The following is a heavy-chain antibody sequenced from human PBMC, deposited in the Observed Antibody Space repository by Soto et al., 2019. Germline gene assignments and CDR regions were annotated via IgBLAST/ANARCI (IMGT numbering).Heavy chain of an antibody. J-gene: IGHJ4*02. D-gene: IGHD3-22*01. CDR3: ARGTASDSSGYPDY. CDR1: GGSISSGGYY. V-gene: IGHV4-31*03. CDR2: IYYSGST. Sequence: QVQLQESGPGLVKPSQTLSLTCTVSGGSISSGGYYWSWIRQHPGKGLEWIGYIYYSGSTYYNPSLQSRVTISVDTSKNQFSLKLSSVTAADTAVYYCARGTASDSSGYPDYWGQGTLVTVSS.